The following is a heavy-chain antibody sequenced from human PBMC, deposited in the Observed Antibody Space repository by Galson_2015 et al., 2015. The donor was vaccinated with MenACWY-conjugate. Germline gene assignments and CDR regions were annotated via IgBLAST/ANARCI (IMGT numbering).Heavy chain of an antibody. V-gene: IGHV3-48*04. J-gene: IGHJ5*02. CDR3: ARGGYSYGFFWFDP. Sequence: SLRLSCAASGFTFSSYSMNWVRQAPGKGLEWVSYISSSSSTIYYADSVKGRFTISRDNAKSSLYLQMNSLRAEDTAVYYCARGGYSYGFFWFDPWGQGTLVTVSS. D-gene: IGHD5-18*01. CDR2: ISSSSSTI. CDR1: GFTFSSYS.